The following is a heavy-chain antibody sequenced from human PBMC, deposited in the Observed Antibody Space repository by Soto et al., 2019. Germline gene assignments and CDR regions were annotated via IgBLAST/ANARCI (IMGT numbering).Heavy chain of an antibody. Sequence: SETLSLTCAVYGGSFSGYCWSWIRQPPGKGLEWIGEINHSGSTNYNPSLKSRVTISVDTSKNQFSLKLSSVTAADTAVYYCARVGPWVPYYYDSSPYTFENWFDPWGQGTLVTVSS. D-gene: IGHD3-22*01. V-gene: IGHV4-34*01. CDR1: GGSFSGYC. CDR3: ARVGPWVPYYYDSSPYTFENWFDP. CDR2: INHSGST. J-gene: IGHJ5*02.